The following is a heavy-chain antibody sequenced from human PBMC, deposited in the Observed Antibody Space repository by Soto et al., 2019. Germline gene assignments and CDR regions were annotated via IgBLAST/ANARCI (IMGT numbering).Heavy chain of an antibody. D-gene: IGHD5-12*01. CDR2: FHPGDSDT. CDR1: GYSFTSYW. J-gene: IGHJ4*02. Sequence: SGESLEISCKASGYSFTSYWIAWVRQMPGKGLEYMGLFHPGDSDTRYSPSFQGQVTFSADKSITTSYLQWSSLKASDTAMYYCASQVRYSGYAYEYDYWGQGTLVTVSS. V-gene: IGHV5-51*01. CDR3: ASQVRYSGYAYEYDY.